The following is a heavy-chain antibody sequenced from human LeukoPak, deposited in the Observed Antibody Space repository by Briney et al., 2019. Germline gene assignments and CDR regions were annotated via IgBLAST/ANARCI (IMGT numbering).Heavy chain of an antibody. V-gene: IGHV3-23*01. Sequence: GGSLRLSCAASGFTFSNAWMSWVRQAPGKGLEWVSAISGSGGSTYYADSVKGRFTISRDNSKNTLYLQMNSLGAEDTAVYYCAKTFMVRGAKGAFDIWGQGTMVTVSS. D-gene: IGHD3-10*01. J-gene: IGHJ3*02. CDR1: GFTFSNAW. CDR3: AKTFMVRGAKGAFDI. CDR2: ISGSGGST.